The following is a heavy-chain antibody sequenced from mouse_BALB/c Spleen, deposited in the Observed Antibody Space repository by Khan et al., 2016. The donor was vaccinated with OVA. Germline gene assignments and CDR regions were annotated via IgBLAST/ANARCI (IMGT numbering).Heavy chain of an antibody. J-gene: IGHJ2*01. D-gene: IGHD1-2*01. CDR3: ARTARIKY. Sequence: EVQLQESGPGLVKPSQSLSLTCTVTGYSITSGYGWNWLRQFPGNKLEWMGYISYSGSTNYNPSLTSRIFITRDTSKNQFFLQLNSVTTEYTATYYCARTARIKYWGQGTTLTVSS. V-gene: IGHV3-2*02. CDR1: GYSITSGYG. CDR2: ISYSGST.